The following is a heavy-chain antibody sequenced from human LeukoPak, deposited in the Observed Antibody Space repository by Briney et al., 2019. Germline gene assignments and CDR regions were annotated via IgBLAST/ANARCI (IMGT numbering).Heavy chain of an antibody. J-gene: IGHJ4*01. CDR2: ISTSSDYI. Sequence: GGSLRLSCAASGFTFSTYTMNWVRQAPGKGLQWVSSISTSSDYIDYADSVKGRFTISRDNANNSVYLQMNSLRAEDTAVYYCARGVYCSGGTRYSVGLHLWGQGTLVTVSS. CDR3: ARGVYCSGGTRYSVGLHL. D-gene: IGHD2-15*01. CDR1: GFTFSTYT. V-gene: IGHV3-21*01.